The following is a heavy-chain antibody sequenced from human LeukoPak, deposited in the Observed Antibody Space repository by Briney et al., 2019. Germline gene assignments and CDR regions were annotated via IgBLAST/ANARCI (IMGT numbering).Heavy chain of an antibody. D-gene: IGHD1-1*01. CDR2: FDPEDGET. CDR1: GYSLSELS. CDR3: ATYQYIWKYFDY. Sequence: ASVKVSCKVSGYSLSELSMHWVRQAPGKGLEWLGGFDPEDGETIYAQKFQGRAILTEDTYTDTTYMELRSLRSEDTAVYYCATYQYIWKYFDYWGQGTLLTVSS. J-gene: IGHJ4*02. V-gene: IGHV1-24*01.